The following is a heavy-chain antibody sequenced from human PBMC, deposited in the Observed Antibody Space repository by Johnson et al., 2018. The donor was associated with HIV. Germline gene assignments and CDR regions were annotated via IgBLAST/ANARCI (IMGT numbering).Heavy chain of an antibody. Sequence: MQLVESGGGLVQPGGSLRLSCAASGFTVSSNYMSWVRQAPGKGLEWVSVIYSGGSTYYADSVKGRFTISRDNSKNTVYLQMNSLRAEDTALYYCARDRYSSSSGAFDIWGQGTMVTVSS. D-gene: IGHD6-6*01. CDR1: GFTVSSNY. V-gene: IGHV3-66*01. CDR3: ARDRYSSSSGAFDI. CDR2: IYSGGST. J-gene: IGHJ3*02.